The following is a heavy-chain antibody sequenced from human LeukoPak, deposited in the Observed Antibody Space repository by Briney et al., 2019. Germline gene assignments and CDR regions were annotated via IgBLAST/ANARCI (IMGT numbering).Heavy chain of an antibody. CDR1: GGSFSGYY. CDR2: INHSGST. V-gene: IGHV4-34*01. Sequence: SETLSLTCAVYGGSFSGYYWSWIRQPPRKGLEWIGEINHSGSTNYNPSLKSRVTISVDTSKNQFPLKLSSVTAADTAVYYCARALRYYYDSSGYFDAFDIWGQGTMVTVSS. D-gene: IGHD3-22*01. J-gene: IGHJ3*02. CDR3: ARALRYYYDSSGYFDAFDI.